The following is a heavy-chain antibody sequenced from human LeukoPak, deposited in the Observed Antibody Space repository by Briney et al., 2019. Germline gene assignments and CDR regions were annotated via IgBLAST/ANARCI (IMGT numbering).Heavy chain of an antibody. J-gene: IGHJ6*01. CDR2: ISSSSSYI. CDR1: GFTFSNCT. CDR3: ARDGDYVWGSYRSPGYYGMDV. D-gene: IGHD3-16*02. V-gene: IGHV3-21*01. Sequence: GGSLRLSCAASGFTFSNCTMNWVRHAPAKGQQRVSSISSSSSYIYYNDSVKGRFTISRDNAKNSLYFQMNSLRAEDTAVYYCARDGDYVWGSYRSPGYYGMDVWGQGTTVTVSS.